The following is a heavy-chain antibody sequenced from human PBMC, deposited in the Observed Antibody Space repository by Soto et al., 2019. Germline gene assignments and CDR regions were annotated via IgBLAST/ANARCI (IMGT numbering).Heavy chain of an antibody. J-gene: IGHJ4*01. Sequence: QVQLQESGPGLVKPSGTLFLTCAVSGGSISDNWWSWVRQPPGKGLEWIGEVYHSGTTYYTPSLRSRVVILVDKSASQISLTLSSVTATDTAVYYCARHVAVPPTRGFDCWGPGTRVALSS. CDR2: VYHSGTT. CDR3: ARHVAVPPTRGFDC. V-gene: IGHV4-4*02. CDR1: GGSISDNW. D-gene: IGHD2-21*02.